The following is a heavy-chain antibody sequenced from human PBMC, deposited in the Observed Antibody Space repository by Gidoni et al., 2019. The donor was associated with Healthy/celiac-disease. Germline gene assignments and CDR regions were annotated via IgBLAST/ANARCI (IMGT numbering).Heavy chain of an antibody. J-gene: IGHJ4*02. V-gene: IGHV4-30-4*01. CDR3: ARLGLRLATNDY. CDR1: GGSHSSGDYY. D-gene: IGHD3-16*01. CDR2: IYYSGST. Sequence: QVQLQESGPGLVKPSQTLFLICTVSGGSHSSGDYYWSWTRQPPGKGLEWIGYIYYSGSTYYNPSLKSRVTISVDTSKNQFSLKLSSVTAADTAVYYCARLGLRLATNDYWGQGTLVTVSS.